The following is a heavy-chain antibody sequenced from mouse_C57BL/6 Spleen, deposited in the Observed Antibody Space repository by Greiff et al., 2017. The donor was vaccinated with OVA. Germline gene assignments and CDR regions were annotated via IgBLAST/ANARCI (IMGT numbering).Heavy chain of an antibody. CDR2: ISYDGSN. CDR1: GYSITSGYY. D-gene: IGHD4-1*01. CDR3: ARVKDWDVQEAGFDY. V-gene: IGHV3-6*01. J-gene: IGHJ2*01. Sequence: ESGPGLVKPSQSLSLTCSVTGYSITSGYYWNWIRQFPGNKLEWMGYISYDGSNNYNPSLKNRISITRDTSKNQFFLKLNSVTTEDTATYYGARVKDWDVQEAGFDYWGQGTTLTVSS.